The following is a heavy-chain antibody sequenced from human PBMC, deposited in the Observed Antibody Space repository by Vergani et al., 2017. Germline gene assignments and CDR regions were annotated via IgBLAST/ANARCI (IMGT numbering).Heavy chain of an antibody. Sequence: QVQLQESGPGLVKPSQTLSLTCTVSGGSISSGGYYWSWIRQHPGKRLEWIGYIYYSGSTYYNPSLKILVTISVDTSKNQFSLKLSSVTAADTAVYYCARGLXVVVPTGNYYYYYYMDVWGKGTTVTVSS. V-gene: IGHV4-31*01. CDR2: IYYSGST. CDR1: GGSISSGGYY. D-gene: IGHD2-2*01. J-gene: IGHJ6*03. CDR3: ARGLXVVVPTGNYYYYYYMDV.